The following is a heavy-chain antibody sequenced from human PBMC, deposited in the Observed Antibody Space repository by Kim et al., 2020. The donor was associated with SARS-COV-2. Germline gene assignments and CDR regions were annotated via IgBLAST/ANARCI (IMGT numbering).Heavy chain of an antibody. CDR3: TRLGYSGYDLEKT. Sequence: YAASVKGRFTISRDDSKNTAYLQMNSLKTEDTAVYYCTRLGYSGYDLEKTWGQGTLVTVSS. V-gene: IGHV3-73*01. J-gene: IGHJ5*02. D-gene: IGHD5-12*01.